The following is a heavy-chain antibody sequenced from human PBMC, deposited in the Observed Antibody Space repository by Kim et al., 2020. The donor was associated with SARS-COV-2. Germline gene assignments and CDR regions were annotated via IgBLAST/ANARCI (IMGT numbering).Heavy chain of an antibody. V-gene: IGHV4-59*01. D-gene: IGHD3-16*01. CDR3: ARELWGSLDY. Sequence: SETLSLTCSASGGSISDYYWSWIRQPPGKGLEWVGYIHHSGDTKFNPSLKSRVTISIDTSKNQFSLKLSSVTAADTAVYYCARELWGSLDYWGQGTPVTVSS. CDR2: IHHSGDT. J-gene: IGHJ4*02. CDR1: GGSISDYY.